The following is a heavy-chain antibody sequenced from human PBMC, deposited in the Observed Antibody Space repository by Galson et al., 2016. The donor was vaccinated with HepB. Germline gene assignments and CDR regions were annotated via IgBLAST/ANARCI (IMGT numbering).Heavy chain of an antibody. V-gene: IGHV3-66*01. J-gene: IGHJ4*02. Sequence: SLRLSCAASGFTVSSNYMSWVRLAPGKGLEWVSTISSGGRTNYADSVKGRFTISRDNSRNTLYLQMNSLRAEDTAVYYCARDPARWADYDSSGPFDYWGQGTLVTVSS. CDR1: GFTVSSNY. CDR2: ISSGGRT. D-gene: IGHD3-22*01. CDR3: ARDPARWADYDSSGPFDY.